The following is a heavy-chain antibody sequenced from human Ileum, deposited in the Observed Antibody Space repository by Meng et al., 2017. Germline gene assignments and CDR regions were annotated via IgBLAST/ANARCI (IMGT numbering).Heavy chain of an antibody. CDR2: IYYRGPT. CDR3: ARGTDYGDSYYFDF. V-gene: IGHV4-39*02. Sequence: QLQLQVSGPGLLEPSETLSLTCVVSSGSLTSSGSYWGWVRQSPGKGLEWIATIYYRGPTYYNPSLKSRVTISIDTSKSQVSLEMASVVAADSGLFYCARGTDYGDSYYFDFWGPGFLVTVSS. CDR1: SGSLTSSGSY. D-gene: IGHD4-17*01. J-gene: IGHJ4*01.